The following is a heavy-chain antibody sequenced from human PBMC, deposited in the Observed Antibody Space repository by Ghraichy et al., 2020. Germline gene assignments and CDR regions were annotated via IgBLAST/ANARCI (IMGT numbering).Heavy chain of an antibody. J-gene: IGHJ4*02. CDR1: GFTFSSYS. Sequence: ETLSLTCAASGFTFSSYSMNWVRQAPGKGLEWVSSISSSSSYIYYADSVKGRFTISRDNAKNSLYLQMNSLRAEDTAVYYCATHDYGGKGHRSDYWGQGTLVTVSS. V-gene: IGHV3-21*01. CDR3: ATHDYGGKGHRSDY. D-gene: IGHD4-23*01. CDR2: ISSSSSYI.